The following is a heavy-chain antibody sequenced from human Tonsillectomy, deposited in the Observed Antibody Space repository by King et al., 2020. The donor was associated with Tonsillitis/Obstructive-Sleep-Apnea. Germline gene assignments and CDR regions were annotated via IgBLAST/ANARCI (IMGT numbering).Heavy chain of an antibody. J-gene: IGHJ1*01. V-gene: IGHV1-18*01. CDR1: GYTFTNYD. CDR2: SRPYNGDT. CDR3: ARDYYYRSGYYHGYFQH. D-gene: IGHD3-22*01. Sequence: QLVQSGAEVKKPGASVKVSCKASGYTFTNYDITWVRQAPGQGLEWMGWSRPYNGDTNYAQKLQGKVTLPSDTSTSTAYMELRSLRSDDTAVYYCARDYYYRSGYYHGYFQHWGQGTLVTVSS.